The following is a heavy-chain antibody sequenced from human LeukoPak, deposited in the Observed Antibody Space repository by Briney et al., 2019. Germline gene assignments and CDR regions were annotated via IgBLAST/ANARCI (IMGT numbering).Heavy chain of an antibody. V-gene: IGHV1-46*01. CDR1: RYTFTSYH. CDR2: INPSGGST. Sequence: ASVKVSYKASRYTFTSYHMHWVRQAPGQGLEWMGIINPSGGSTSYAQKFQGRVTMTRDTSTSTVYMEVSSLRSDDTAVYYCARDLKYYYGSGSYYHIDYWGQGTLVTVSS. J-gene: IGHJ4*02. CDR3: ARDLKYYYGSGSYYHIDY. D-gene: IGHD3-10*01.